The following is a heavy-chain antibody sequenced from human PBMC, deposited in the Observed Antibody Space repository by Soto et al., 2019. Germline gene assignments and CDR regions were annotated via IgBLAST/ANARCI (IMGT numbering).Heavy chain of an antibody. V-gene: IGHV3-30*18. Sequence: GGSLRLSCAASGFTFSSYGMHWVRQAPGKGLEWVAVISYDGSNKYYADSVKGRFTISRDNSKNTLYLQMNSLRAEDTAVYYCAKEDIVVVTAIFDFWGQGTLVTVYS. CDR2: ISYDGSNK. J-gene: IGHJ4*02. CDR3: AKEDIVVVTAIFDF. D-gene: IGHD2-21*02. CDR1: GFTFSSYG.